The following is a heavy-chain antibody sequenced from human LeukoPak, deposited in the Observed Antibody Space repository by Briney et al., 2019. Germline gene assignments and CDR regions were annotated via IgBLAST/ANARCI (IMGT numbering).Heavy chain of an antibody. Sequence: GGSLRLSCAASGFTFSSFSMTWVRQAPGKGLEWVATIKDDGSENYYVDSVKGRFTISRDNAKNSLYLQMNSLRAEDTAVYYCAIDENNLFDHWGQGTLVTVSS. CDR3: AIDENNLFDH. J-gene: IGHJ4*02. V-gene: IGHV3-7*05. CDR2: IKDDGSEN. D-gene: IGHD2/OR15-2a*01. CDR1: GFTFSSFS.